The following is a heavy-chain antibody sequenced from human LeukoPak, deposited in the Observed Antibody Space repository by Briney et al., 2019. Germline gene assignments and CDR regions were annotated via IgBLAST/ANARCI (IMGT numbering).Heavy chain of an antibody. Sequence: ASVKVSCKASGYTFTGYYMHWVRQAPGQGLEWMGWINPNSGGTNYAQKFQGRVTMTRDTSISTAYMELSRLRSDDTAVYYCARDTAVDGNWFDPWGQGTLVTVSS. D-gene: IGHD2-15*01. J-gene: IGHJ5*02. V-gene: IGHV1-2*02. CDR2: INPNSGGT. CDR3: ARDTAVDGNWFDP. CDR1: GYTFTGYY.